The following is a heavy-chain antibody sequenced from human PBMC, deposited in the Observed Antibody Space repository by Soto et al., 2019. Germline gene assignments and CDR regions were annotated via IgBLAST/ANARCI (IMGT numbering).Heavy chain of an antibody. CDR1: DDSFRGADCY. CDR2: TYYNGDT. Sequence: SETLSLTXTVSDDSFRGADCYWSWIRQPLGKGPEWLGYTYYNGDTKYNPALKSRVTMSVDTSKNQFSLRLSSVTTAATTGDFYAIGHGYIDGWLTFDSWGRGMLVTVSS. CDR3: AIGHGYIDGWLTFDS. V-gene: IGHV4-61*08. D-gene: IGHD6-19*01. J-gene: IGHJ4*02.